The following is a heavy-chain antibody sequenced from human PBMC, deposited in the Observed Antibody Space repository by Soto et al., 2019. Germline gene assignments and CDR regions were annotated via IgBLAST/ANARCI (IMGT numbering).Heavy chain of an antibody. J-gene: IGHJ6*03. CDR3: ARGVAARPPGPGYHYMDV. D-gene: IGHD6-6*01. Sequence: PSETLSLTCTVSGGSISSGGYYWSWIRQHPGKGLEWIGYIYYSGSTNNNPSLKSRVTISVDTSKNQFSLKLRSVTAADTAVYYCARGVAARPPGPGYHYMDVWGTGTTVTVSS. CDR2: IYYSGST. CDR1: GGSISSGGYY. V-gene: IGHV4-61*08.